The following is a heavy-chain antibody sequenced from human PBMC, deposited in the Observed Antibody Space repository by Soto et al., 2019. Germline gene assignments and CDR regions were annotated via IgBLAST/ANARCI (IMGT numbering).Heavy chain of an antibody. CDR3: ARGSGIVALPGELEDVKYDY. Sequence: QVQLQQWGAGLVKPSETLSLSCAVYGQSFSGHSWAWIRQPPGKGLEWIGEINESGSTYYKPSLKSRATISTDTSKNQFSLKLSSVSAADAAAYFCARGSGIVALPGELEDVKYDYWGQGTLVNVSS. D-gene: IGHD1-1*01. J-gene: IGHJ4*02. CDR2: INESGST. V-gene: IGHV4-34*01. CDR1: GQSFSGHS.